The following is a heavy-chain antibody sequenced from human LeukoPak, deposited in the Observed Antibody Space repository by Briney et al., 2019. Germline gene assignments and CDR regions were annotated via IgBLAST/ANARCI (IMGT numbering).Heavy chain of an antibody. J-gene: IGHJ4*02. CDR3: ARMPRTYYYDSSGLDY. Sequence: GGSLRLSCAASGFTLSSYAMHWVRQAPGKGLEWEAVISYDGSNKYYADSVKGRFTISRDNSKNTLYLQMNSLRAEDTAVYYCARMPRTYYYDSSGLDYWGQGTLVTVSS. V-gene: IGHV3-30-3*01. CDR1: GFTLSSYA. D-gene: IGHD3-22*01. CDR2: ISYDGSNK.